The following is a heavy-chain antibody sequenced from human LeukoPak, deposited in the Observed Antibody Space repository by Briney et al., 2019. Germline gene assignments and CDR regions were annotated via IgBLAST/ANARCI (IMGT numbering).Heavy chain of an antibody. CDR3: PRGRDRAASRPFAP. CDR2: INHSGST. D-gene: IGHD6-6*01. J-gene: IGHJ5*02. CDR1: GGSFSGYY. V-gene: IGHV4-34*01. Sequence: SETLSLTCAVYGGSFSGYYWSWIRQPPGKGLEWIGEINHSGSTNYNPSLKSRVTISVDTSKNQFSLKLSSVTAADTAVYYCPRGRDRAASRPFAPWGPGTLVTASS.